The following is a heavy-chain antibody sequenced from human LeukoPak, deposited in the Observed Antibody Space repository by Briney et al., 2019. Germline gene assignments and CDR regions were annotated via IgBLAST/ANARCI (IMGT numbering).Heavy chain of an antibody. V-gene: IGHV3-21*01. CDR1: GFTFSSYS. Sequence: PGGSLRLSCAASGFTFSSYSMNWVRQAPGKGLEWVSSISSSSSYIYYADSVKGRFTISRDNAKNSLYLQMNSLRAEDTAVYYCARVRQQLPKYYYYMDVWGKGTTVTVSS. CDR2: ISSSSSYI. CDR3: ARVRQQLPKYYYYMDV. J-gene: IGHJ6*03. D-gene: IGHD6-13*01.